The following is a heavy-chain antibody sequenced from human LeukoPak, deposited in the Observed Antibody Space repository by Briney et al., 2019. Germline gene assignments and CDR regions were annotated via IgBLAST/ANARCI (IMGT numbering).Heavy chain of an antibody. Sequence: GGSLRLSCAASGFTFSSYGMHWVRQAPGKGMEWVAVISYDGSNKYYADSVKGRSTISRDNSKNTLYLQMNSLRAEGTAVYYCAKEPPSADGDDYWGQGTLVTVSS. CDR3: AKEPPSADGDDY. V-gene: IGHV3-30*18. CDR1: GFTFSSYG. CDR2: ISYDGSNK. D-gene: IGHD4-17*01. J-gene: IGHJ4*02.